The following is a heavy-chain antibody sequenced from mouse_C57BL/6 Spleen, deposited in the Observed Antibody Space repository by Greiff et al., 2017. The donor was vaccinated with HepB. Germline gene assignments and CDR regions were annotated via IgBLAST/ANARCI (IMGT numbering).Heavy chain of an antibody. CDR2: ISSGGSYT. J-gene: IGHJ1*03. CDR1: GFTFSSYG. CDR3: ARHEVGRWYFDV. Sequence: EVKLVESGGDLVKPGGSLKLSCAASGFTFSSYGMSWVRQTPDKRLEWVATISSGGSYTYYPDSVKGRFTISRDNAKNTLYLQMSSLKSEDTAMYYCARHEVGRWYFDVWGTGTTVTVSS. V-gene: IGHV5-6*01. D-gene: IGHD4-1*01.